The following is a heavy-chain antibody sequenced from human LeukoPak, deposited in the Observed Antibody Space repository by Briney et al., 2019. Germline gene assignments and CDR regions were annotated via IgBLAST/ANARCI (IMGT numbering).Heavy chain of an antibody. Sequence: SETLSLTCTVSGGSVSSGSYYWSWIRQPPGKGLEWIGYIYYSGSTNYNPSLKSRVTIPVDTSKNQFSLKLSSVTAADTAVYYCARVLLLWFGELLPGWFDPWGQGTLVTVSS. J-gene: IGHJ5*02. D-gene: IGHD3-10*01. V-gene: IGHV4-61*01. CDR1: GGSVSSGSYY. CDR3: ARVLLLWFGELLPGWFDP. CDR2: IYYSGST.